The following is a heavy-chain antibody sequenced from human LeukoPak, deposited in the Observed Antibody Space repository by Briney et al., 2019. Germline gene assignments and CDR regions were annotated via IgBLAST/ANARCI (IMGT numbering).Heavy chain of an antibody. CDR2: ISWNSGSI. J-gene: IGHJ4*02. CDR3: AKGDNYYDALDY. V-gene: IGHV3-9*01. D-gene: IGHD3-22*01. CDR1: GFTFDDYA. Sequence: GGSLRLSCAASGFTFDDYAMHWVRQAPGKGLEWVSGISWNSGSIGYADSVKGRFTISRDNAKNSLYLQMNSLRVEDTALYYCAKGDNYYDALDYWGQGTLVTVSS.